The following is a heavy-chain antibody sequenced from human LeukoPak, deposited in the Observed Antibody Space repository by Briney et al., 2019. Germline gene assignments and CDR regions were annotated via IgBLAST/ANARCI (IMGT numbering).Heavy chain of an antibody. CDR3: AKDGDDYYGSGSYADY. V-gene: IGHV3-30*02. CDR1: GFTFSSCG. D-gene: IGHD3-10*01. CDR2: IRYDGTNK. Sequence: GGSLRLSCAASGFTFSSCGMHWVRQAPGKGLEWVAFIRYDGTNKYYADSVKGRFIISRDNSKNTLYLQVNSLRAEDTAVYYCAKDGDDYYGSGSYADYWGQGTLVTVSS. J-gene: IGHJ4*02.